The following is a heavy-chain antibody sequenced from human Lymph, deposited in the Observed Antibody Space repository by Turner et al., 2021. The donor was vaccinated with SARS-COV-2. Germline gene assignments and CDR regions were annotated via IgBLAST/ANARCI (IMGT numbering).Heavy chain of an antibody. CDR1: GITVSRNY. CDR2: IYSGGSS. Sequence: ELQLMKSGGGLVQPGGSLRLSCAASGITVSRNYMSWVRQAPGKGLEWVSVIYSGGSSYYADSVKGRFTISRHNPKNTLYLQMNRVRTEDTAGSYCERDLDTGGGMDVWGQGTTVTVSS. CDR3: ERDLDTGGGMDV. D-gene: IGHD5-18*01. J-gene: IGHJ6*02. V-gene: IGHV3-53*04.